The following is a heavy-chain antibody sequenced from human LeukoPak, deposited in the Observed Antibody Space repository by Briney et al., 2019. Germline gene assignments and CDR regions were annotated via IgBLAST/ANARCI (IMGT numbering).Heavy chain of an antibody. J-gene: IGHJ4*02. CDR2: IKSKIDGGTI. CDR1: AFSFSDAW. D-gene: IGHD6-25*01. Sequence: GRSLRLSCVASAFSFSDAWMSWVRQAPGKGLEWVGRIKSKIDGGTIDYGAPVKGRFTISRDDSRNTLYLQMNSLKTEDTAVYYCTTRRQDGCWGQGTLVTVS. CDR3: TTRRQDGC. V-gene: IGHV3-15*01.